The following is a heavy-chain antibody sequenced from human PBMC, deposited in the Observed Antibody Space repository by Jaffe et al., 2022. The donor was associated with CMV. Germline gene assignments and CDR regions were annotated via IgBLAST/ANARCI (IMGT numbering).Heavy chain of an antibody. J-gene: IGHJ4*02. CDR3: AKDLLGGYCSGGSCSPTTTRPTPGDY. CDR1: GFTFSSYA. V-gene: IGHV3-23*01. CDR2: ISGSGGST. D-gene: IGHD2-15*01. Sequence: EVQLLESGGGLVQPGGSLRLSCAASGFTFSSYAMSWVRQAPGKGLEWVSAISGSGGSTYYADSVKGRFTISRDNSKNTLYLQMNSLRAEDTAVYYCAKDLLGGYCSGGSCSPTTTRPTPGDYWGQGTLVTVSS.